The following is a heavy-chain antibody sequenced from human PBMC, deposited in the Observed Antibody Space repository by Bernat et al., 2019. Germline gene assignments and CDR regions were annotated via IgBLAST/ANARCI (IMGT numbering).Heavy chain of an antibody. V-gene: IGHV1-24*01. CDR2: FDPEDGET. Sequence: QVQLVQSGAEVKKPGASVKVSCKVSGYTLTELSMHWVRQAPGKGLEWMGGFDPEDGETIYAQKFQGRATMTEDTSTDPAYMERSSVRSEDTAVYYWATGVGVGATVYYFDYWGQGTLVTVSS. CDR1: GYTLTELS. CDR3: ATGVGVGATVYYFDY. D-gene: IGHD1-26*01. J-gene: IGHJ4*02.